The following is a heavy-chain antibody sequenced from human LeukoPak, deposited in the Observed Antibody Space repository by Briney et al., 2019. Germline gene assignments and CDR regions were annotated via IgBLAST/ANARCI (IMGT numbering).Heavy chain of an antibody. D-gene: IGHD1-26*01. J-gene: IGHJ4*02. CDR1: GGSISSGNYY. CDR2: IYYSGST. Sequence: PSETLSLTCTVSGGSISSGNYYWTWIRRPAGKGLEWIGSIYYSGSTYYNPSLKSRVTISVDTSKNQFSLKLSSVTAADTAVYYCARHSGSGSYSIDYWGQGTLVTVSS. V-gene: IGHV4-39*01. CDR3: ARHSGSGSYSIDY.